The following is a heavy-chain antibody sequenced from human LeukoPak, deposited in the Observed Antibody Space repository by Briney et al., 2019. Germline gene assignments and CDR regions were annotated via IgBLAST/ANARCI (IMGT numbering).Heavy chain of an antibody. D-gene: IGHD1-14*01. J-gene: IGHJ4*02. CDR1: GFTFNTYA. CDR2: IGTSGSGT. Sequence: GGSLRLSCAASGFTFNTYAMSCVRQAPGKGLEWVSGIGTSGSGTYYADSVKGRFTISRDNSKNSLYLLMNNLRAEDTAIYYCAKRNNREFDYWGQGTLVTVSS. CDR3: AKRNNREFDY. V-gene: IGHV3-23*01.